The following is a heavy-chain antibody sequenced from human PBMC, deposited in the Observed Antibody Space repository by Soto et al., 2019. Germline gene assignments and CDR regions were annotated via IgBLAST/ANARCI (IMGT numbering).Heavy chain of an antibody. J-gene: IGHJ3*01. D-gene: IGHD4-17*01. CDR2: ITPNTGGT. CDR1: GYTFTGHY. Sequence: QVQLVQSGAEVKKPGASVKVSCKGSGYTFTGHYMHWVRQVPGQGLEWMGWITPNTGGTNYAQKFQGWVTMTRDTSISTAYMELSRLKSDDTAVYYCAREGAVTLRLHKAPDLWGPGTMVTISS. V-gene: IGHV1-2*04. CDR3: AREGAVTLRLHKAPDL.